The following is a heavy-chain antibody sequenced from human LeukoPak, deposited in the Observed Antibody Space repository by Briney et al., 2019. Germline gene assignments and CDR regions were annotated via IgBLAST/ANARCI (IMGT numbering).Heavy chain of an antibody. J-gene: IGHJ4*02. CDR1: GFTFSSYA. V-gene: IGHV3-30-3*01. CDR3: AREVGSSSALDY. D-gene: IGHD6-6*01. Sequence: PGRSLRLSCAASGFTFSSYAMHWVRQAPGKGLEWVAVISYDGSNKYYADSVKGRFTISGDNSKNTLYLQMNSLRAEDTAVYYCAREVGSSSALDYWGQGTLVTVSS. CDR2: ISYDGSNK.